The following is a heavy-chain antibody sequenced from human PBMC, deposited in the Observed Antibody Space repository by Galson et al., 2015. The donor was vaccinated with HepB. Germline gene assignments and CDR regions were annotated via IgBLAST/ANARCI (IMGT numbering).Heavy chain of an antibody. CDR3: ARGVSGIVVVPAVSYFDY. V-gene: IGHV1-46*01. CDR2: INPSGGST. J-gene: IGHJ4*02. CDR1: GYTFTSYY. Sequence: SVKVSCKASGYTFTSYYMHWVRQAPGQGLEWMGVINPSGGSTSYAQKFQGRVTMTRDTSTSTVYMELSSLRSEDTAVYHCARGVSGIVVVPAVSYFDYWGQGTLVTVSS. D-gene: IGHD2-2*01.